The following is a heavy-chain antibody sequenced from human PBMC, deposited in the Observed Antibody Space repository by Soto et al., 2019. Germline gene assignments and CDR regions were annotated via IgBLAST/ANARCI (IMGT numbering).Heavy chain of an antibody. CDR1: GYTFTSYG. CDR2: ISAYNGNT. CDR3: ARTSIRLITFGGAIVSGFDP. V-gene: IGHV1-18*01. Sequence: ASVKVSCKASGYTFTSYGISWVRQAPGQGLEWMGWISAYNGNTNYAQKLQGRVTMTTDTSTSTAYMELRSLRSDDTAVYYCARTSIRLITFGGAIVSGFDPWGQGTLVTVSS. D-gene: IGHD3-16*02. J-gene: IGHJ5*02.